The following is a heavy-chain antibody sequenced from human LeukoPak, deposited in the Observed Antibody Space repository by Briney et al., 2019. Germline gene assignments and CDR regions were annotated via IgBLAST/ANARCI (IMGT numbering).Heavy chain of an antibody. V-gene: IGHV3-23*01. CDR2: IRSGGSA. Sequence: GGSLRLSCAASGFTFSNYAMIWVRQAPGQGLEWVSAIRSGGSAKYADPVKARFTISRDNSKNTLYLQMNSLRAEDTALYFCARDPTGDYIGAFDFLGQGTVVTVSS. CDR1: GFTFSNYA. D-gene: IGHD4-17*01. CDR3: ARDPTGDYIGAFDF. J-gene: IGHJ3*01.